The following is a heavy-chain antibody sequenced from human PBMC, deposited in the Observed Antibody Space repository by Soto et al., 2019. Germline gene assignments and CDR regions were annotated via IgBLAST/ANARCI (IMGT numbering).Heavy chain of an antibody. CDR3: ARQESGYDWFLNWFDP. D-gene: IGHD5-12*01. V-gene: IGHV4-59*08. CDR1: GGSISSYY. Sequence: QVQLQESGPGLVKPSETLSLTCTVSGGSISSYYWSWIRQPPGKGLEWIGYIYYSGSTNYNPSLKSRVTISVDTSKNQFSLKLSSVTAADTAVYYCARQESGYDWFLNWFDPWGQGTLVTVSS. J-gene: IGHJ5*02. CDR2: IYYSGST.